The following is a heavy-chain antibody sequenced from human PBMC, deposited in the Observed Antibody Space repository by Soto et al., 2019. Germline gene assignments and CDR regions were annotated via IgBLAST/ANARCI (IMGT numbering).Heavy chain of an antibody. CDR2: INHSGST. Sequence: SETLSLTCAVYGGSFSGYYWSWIRQPPGKGLEWIGEINHSGSTNYNPSLKSRVTISVDTSKNQFSLKLSSVTAADTAVYYCARGLGSGSSSYGYYFDYWGQGNLVTVSS. CDR3: ARGLGSGSSSYGYYFDY. D-gene: IGHD3-10*01. CDR1: GGSFSGYY. J-gene: IGHJ4*02. V-gene: IGHV4-34*01.